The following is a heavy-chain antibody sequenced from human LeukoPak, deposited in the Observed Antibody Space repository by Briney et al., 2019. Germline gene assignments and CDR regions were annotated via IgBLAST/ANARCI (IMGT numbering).Heavy chain of an antibody. CDR3: ARAVVMDNAFDI. CDR1: GYTFTSYG. V-gene: IGHV1-18*01. J-gene: IGHJ3*02. D-gene: IGHD3-22*01. Sequence: ASVKVSCKASGYTFTSYGISWVRRAPGQGLEWMGWISAYNGNTNYAQKLQGRVTMTTDTSTSTAYMELRSLRSDDTAVYYCARAVVMDNAFDIWGQGTMVTVSS. CDR2: ISAYNGNT.